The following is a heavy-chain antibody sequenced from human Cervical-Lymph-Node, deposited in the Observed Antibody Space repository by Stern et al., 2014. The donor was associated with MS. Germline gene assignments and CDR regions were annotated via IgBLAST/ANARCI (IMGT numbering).Heavy chain of an antibody. CDR3: VREGDYVSFDI. V-gene: IGHV3-13*01. CDR2: IGTAGDT. Sequence: VQLVQSGGGLVQPGGSLRLSCAASGFTFSSYDMHWVRQATGKGLEWVSAIGTAGDTYYPGSVKGRFTISRENAKNSLYLQMNSLRAGDTAVYYCVREGDYVSFDIWGQGTMVTVSS. J-gene: IGHJ3*02. D-gene: IGHD4-17*01. CDR1: GFTFSSYD.